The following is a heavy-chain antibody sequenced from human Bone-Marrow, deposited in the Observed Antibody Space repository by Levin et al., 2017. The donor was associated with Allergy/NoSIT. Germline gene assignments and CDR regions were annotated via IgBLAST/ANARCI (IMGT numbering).Heavy chain of an antibody. CDR1: DASISSSTYF. V-gene: IGHV4-39*01. D-gene: IGHD3-10*01. Sequence: PSETLSLNCTVSDASISSSTYFWGWIRQPPGKGLEWIGSIYYNGNTYYNPSLKSRVTISVDTSKNQFSLKLSSVTAADTAVYYCARHWKPTYYVSGSYYFGKYPSDYWGQGTLVTVSS. J-gene: IGHJ4*02. CDR2: IYYNGNT. CDR3: ARHWKPTYYVSGSYYFGKYPSDY.